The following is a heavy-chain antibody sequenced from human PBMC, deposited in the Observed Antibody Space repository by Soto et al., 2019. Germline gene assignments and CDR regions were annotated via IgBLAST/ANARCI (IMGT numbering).Heavy chain of an antibody. J-gene: IGHJ6*02. CDR1: GFTFNTYG. V-gene: IGHV3-33*08. CDR2: IWYDGSNK. CDR3: ARSDCTGAYCYSWPFNYGVDV. D-gene: IGHD2-15*01. Sequence: GGSLRLSCTTSGFTFNTYGMHWVRQASGKGLEWVAIIWYDGSNKYYADSVKGRFTISRDNSKNTLYLQMNSLRAEDTALYYCARSDCTGAYCYSWPFNYGVDVWGQGTTVTVSS.